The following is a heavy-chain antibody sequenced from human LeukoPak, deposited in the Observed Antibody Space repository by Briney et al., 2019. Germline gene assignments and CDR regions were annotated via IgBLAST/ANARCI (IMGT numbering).Heavy chain of an antibody. CDR1: GFTFSSYS. D-gene: IGHD2-15*01. Sequence: GGSLRLSCAASGFTFSSYSMNWVRQAPGKGLEWVSVIYSGGSTYYADSVKGRFTISRDNSKNTLYLQMNSLRAEDTAVYYCARGVVAATFYYYYGMDVWGQGTTVTVSS. J-gene: IGHJ6*02. CDR2: IYSGGST. V-gene: IGHV3-53*01. CDR3: ARGVVAATFYYYYGMDV.